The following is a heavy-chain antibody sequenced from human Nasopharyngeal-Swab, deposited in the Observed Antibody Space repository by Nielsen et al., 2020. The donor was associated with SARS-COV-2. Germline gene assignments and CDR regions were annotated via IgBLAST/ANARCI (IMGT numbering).Heavy chain of an antibody. D-gene: IGHD4-17*01. CDR3: ARGSSDYVPYFDY. Sequence: VRQMPGKGLEWIGEIYHSGSTNYNPSLKSRVTLSVDKSKKQFSLKLSYVTAADTAVYYFARGSSDYVPYFDYWGQGTLVTVSS. CDR2: IYHSGST. J-gene: IGHJ4*02. V-gene: IGHV4-4*02.